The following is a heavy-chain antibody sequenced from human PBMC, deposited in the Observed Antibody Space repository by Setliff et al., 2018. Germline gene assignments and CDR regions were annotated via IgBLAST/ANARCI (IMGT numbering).Heavy chain of an antibody. CDR3: ARDRFYNSWSGTSITAPHDAFDI. J-gene: IGHJ3*02. V-gene: IGHV1-69*05. CDR1: GDTFRSYG. D-gene: IGHD3-3*01. CDR2: TIPMFGST. Sequence: ASVKVSCKASGDTFRSYGISWVRQAPGQGLEWMGGTIPMFGSTTYAQKFQGRVTIITDESTTTAYMEVSSLRSEDTAVYFCARDRFYNSWSGTSITAPHDAFDIWGQGTMVTVSS.